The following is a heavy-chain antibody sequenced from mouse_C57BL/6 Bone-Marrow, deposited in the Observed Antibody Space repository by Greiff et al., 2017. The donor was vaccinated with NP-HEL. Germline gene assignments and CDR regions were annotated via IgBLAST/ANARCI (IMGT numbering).Heavy chain of an antibody. Sequence: EVQLQESGEGLVKPGGSLKLSCAASGFTFSSYAMSWVRQTPEKRLEWVAYISSGGDYIYYADTVKGRFTISRDNARNTLYLQMSSLKSEDTAMYYCTRGDYDVSYWYFDVWGTGTTVTVSS. J-gene: IGHJ1*03. CDR1: GFTFSSYA. CDR3: TRGDYDVSYWYFDV. V-gene: IGHV5-9-1*02. CDR2: ISSGGDYI. D-gene: IGHD2-4*01.